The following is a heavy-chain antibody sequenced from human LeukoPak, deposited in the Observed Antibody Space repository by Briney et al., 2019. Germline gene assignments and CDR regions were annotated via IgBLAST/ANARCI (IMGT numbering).Heavy chain of an antibody. CDR2: ISISSTYI. Sequence: ETLSLTCTVSGGSISSSSYYWGWIRQAPGKGLEWVSSISISSTYIYYADSLRGRFTISRDNAKNSLYLQMNSLRAEDTAVYYCAREGGLFLRDSSGEDYYYYMDVWGKGTTVTVSS. V-gene: IGHV3-21*01. CDR1: GGSISSSS. CDR3: AREGGLFLRDSSGEDYYYYMDV. J-gene: IGHJ6*03. D-gene: IGHD3-22*01.